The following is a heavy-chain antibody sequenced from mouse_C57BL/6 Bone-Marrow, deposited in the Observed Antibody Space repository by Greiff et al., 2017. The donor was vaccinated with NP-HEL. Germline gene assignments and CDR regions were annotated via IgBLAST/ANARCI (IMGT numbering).Heavy chain of an antibody. CDR1: GFNINNTY. CDR3: ARRYSNYYFDY. J-gene: IGHJ2*01. Sequence: VQLQQSVAELVRPGASVKLSCTASGFNINNTYMHWVKQRPEQGLEWIGRIDPANGSTKYAPKFKGKATITADTSSNTAYLQLSSLTSEDTAIYYCARRYSNYYFDYWGQGTTLTVSS. CDR2: IDPANGST. V-gene: IGHV14-3*01. D-gene: IGHD2-5*01.